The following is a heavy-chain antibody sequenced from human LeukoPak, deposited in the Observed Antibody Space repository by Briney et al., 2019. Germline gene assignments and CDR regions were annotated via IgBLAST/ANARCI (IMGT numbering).Heavy chain of an antibody. J-gene: IGHJ4*02. V-gene: IGHV4-61*09. Sequence: PSETLSLTCTVSGDSISSGSYYWTSIRQPAGKGLEWIGHLYTSGTTSYNPSLQSRVTISANTSKHQFSLRLTSVTAADRAVYYCARAGGSVGWYGTIDSWGQGTLVTVSS. CDR2: LYTSGTT. D-gene: IGHD6-19*01. CDR1: GDSISSGSYY. CDR3: ARAGGSVGWYGTIDS.